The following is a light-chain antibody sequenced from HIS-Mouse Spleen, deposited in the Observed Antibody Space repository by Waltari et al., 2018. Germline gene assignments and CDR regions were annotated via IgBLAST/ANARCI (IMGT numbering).Light chain of an antibody. CDR2: GKN. CDR1: SPRSYY. CDR3: NSRDSSGNQENV. V-gene: IGLV3-19*01. J-gene: IGLJ1*01. Sequence: SSELTQDPAVSVALGQTVRITCQGDSPRSYYASWYQQKPGQAPVLVIYGKNNRPSGIPDRFSGSSSGNTASLTITGAQAEDEADYYCNSRDSSGNQENVFGTGTKVTVL.